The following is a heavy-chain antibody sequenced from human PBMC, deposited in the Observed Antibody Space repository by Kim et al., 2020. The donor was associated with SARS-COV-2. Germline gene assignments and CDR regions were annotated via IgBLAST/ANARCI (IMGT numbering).Heavy chain of an antibody. D-gene: IGHD2-2*01. Sequence: ASVKVSCKASGYTFTSYGISWVRQAPGQGLEWMGWISAYNGNTNYAQKLQGRVTMTTDTSTSTAYMELRSLRSDDTAVYYCARSPPNPSSTSCSWFDYWGQGTLVTVSS. CDR3: ARSPPNPSSTSCSWFDY. CDR1: GYTFTSYG. V-gene: IGHV1-18*04. CDR2: ISAYNGNT. J-gene: IGHJ4*02.